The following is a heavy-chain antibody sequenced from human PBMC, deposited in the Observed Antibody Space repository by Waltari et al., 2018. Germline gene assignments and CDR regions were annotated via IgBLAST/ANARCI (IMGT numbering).Heavy chain of an antibody. CDR2: INHSGST. CDR1: GGSFSGYY. Sequence: QVQLQQWGAGLLKPSETLSLTCAVYGGSFSGYYWSWIRQPPGKGLEWIGEINHSGSTNYNPSLKSRVTISVDTSKNQFSLKLSSVTAADTAVYYCARWPNVRLGGVIARDAFDIWGQGTMVTVSS. CDR3: ARWPNVRLGGVIARDAFDI. J-gene: IGHJ3*02. D-gene: IGHD3-16*02. V-gene: IGHV4-34*01.